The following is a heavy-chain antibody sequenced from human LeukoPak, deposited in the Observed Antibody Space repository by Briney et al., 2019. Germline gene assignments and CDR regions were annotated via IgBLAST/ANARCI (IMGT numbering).Heavy chain of an antibody. CDR1: GGSMKAYY. Sequence: SETLSLTCNVSGGSMKAYYWTWIRQPPGKGLEWLGYIYYYNSGSANYNPSLQSRIIISVDTSKNQFSLKLSSVTAADTAVYYCARGLYCSGGSCYLFDYWGQGTLVTVSS. CDR3: ARGLYCSGGSCYLFDY. D-gene: IGHD2-15*01. V-gene: IGHV4-59*01. CDR2: IYYYNSGSA. J-gene: IGHJ4*02.